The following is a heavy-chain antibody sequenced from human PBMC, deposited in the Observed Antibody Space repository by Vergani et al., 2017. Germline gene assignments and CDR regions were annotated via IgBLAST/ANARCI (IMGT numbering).Heavy chain of an antibody. CDR2: INPSGGST. Sequence: QVQLVQSGAEVKKSGSSVKVSCQASGYTFTSYYIHWVRQAAGQGLEWMGIINPSGGSTNYAQKFQGRVTMTRDTSTSTVFMELSSLRSEDTAVYYCARGCGSTSCYKRGEDWFDPWGQGTLVTVSS. D-gene: IGHD2-2*02. J-gene: IGHJ5*02. CDR3: ARGCGSTSCYKRGEDWFDP. V-gene: IGHV1-46*01. CDR1: GYTFTSYY.